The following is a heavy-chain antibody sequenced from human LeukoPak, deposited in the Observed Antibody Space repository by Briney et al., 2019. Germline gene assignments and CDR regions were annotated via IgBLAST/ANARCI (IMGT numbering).Heavy chain of an antibody. CDR1: GYSFTSYW. J-gene: IGHJ4*02. Sequence: GESLKISCKGSGYSFTSYWIGWVRQMPGKGLELMGIIYPGDSDTRYSQYFQGQVTISADKTISTAYLQWSSLKASDTAMYYCARHTYNWNDEIDYWGQGTLVTVSS. V-gene: IGHV5-51*01. CDR3: ARHTYNWNDEIDY. CDR2: IYPGDSDT. D-gene: IGHD1-20*01.